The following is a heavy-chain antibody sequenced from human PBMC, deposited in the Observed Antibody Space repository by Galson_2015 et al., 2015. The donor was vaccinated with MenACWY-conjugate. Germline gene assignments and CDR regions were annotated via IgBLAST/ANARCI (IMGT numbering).Heavy chain of an antibody. Sequence: ETLSLTCTVSGYSISSGYYWGWIRQPPGKGLEWIGSIYHSGSTYYNPSLKSRVTISVDTSKNQFSLKLSSVTAADTAVYYCARESGGWYLGESYYFDYWGQGTLVTVSS. CDR2: IYHSGST. CDR3: ARESGGWYLGESYYFDY. J-gene: IGHJ4*02. V-gene: IGHV4-38-2*02. CDR1: GYSISSGYY. D-gene: IGHD6-19*01.